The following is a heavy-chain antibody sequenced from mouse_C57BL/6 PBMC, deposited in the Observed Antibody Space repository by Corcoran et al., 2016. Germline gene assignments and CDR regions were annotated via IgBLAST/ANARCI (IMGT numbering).Heavy chain of an antibody. CDR1: GYAFSSYW. V-gene: IGHV1-80*01. CDR2: IYPGDGDT. J-gene: IGHJ4*01. D-gene: IGHD2-3*01. Sequence: QVQLQQSGAELVKPGASVKISCKASGYAFSSYWLNWVKQRPGKGLEWIGQIYPGDGDTNYNGKFKGKATLTADKSSSTAYMQLSSLTSEDSAVYFCARWGWGGYAMDYWGQGTSVTVSS. CDR3: ARWGWGGYAMDY.